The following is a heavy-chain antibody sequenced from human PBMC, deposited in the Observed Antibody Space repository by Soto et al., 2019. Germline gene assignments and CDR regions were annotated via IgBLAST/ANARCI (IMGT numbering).Heavy chain of an antibody. D-gene: IGHD3-22*01. CDR3: VRDEDGSGYSHFDY. J-gene: IGHJ4*02. Sequence: GGSLRLSCAASGFTFSSYSMNWVRQAPGKGLEWVSYISSSSSFIYYADSVKGQFTISRDNAKNSLDLQMNSLRDEDTAVYYCVRDEDGSGYSHFDYWGQGTVVTVSS. V-gene: IGHV3-48*02. CDR2: ISSSSSFI. CDR1: GFTFSSYS.